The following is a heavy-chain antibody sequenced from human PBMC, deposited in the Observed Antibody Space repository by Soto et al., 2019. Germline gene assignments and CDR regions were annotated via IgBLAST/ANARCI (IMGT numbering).Heavy chain of an antibody. CDR1: GFTFSSYG. Sequence: QVQLVESGGGVVQPGRSLRLSCAASGFTFSSYGMHWVRQAPGKGLEWVAVISYDGSNKYYADSVKGRFTISRDNSKNTLYLQMNSLRAEDTAVYYCAKPGTGGIRHDAFDIWGQGTMVTVSS. D-gene: IGHD3-3*02. V-gene: IGHV3-30*18. CDR3: AKPGTGGIRHDAFDI. J-gene: IGHJ3*02. CDR2: ISYDGSNK.